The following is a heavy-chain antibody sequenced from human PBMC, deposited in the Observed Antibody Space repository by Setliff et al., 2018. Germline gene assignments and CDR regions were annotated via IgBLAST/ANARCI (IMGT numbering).Heavy chain of an antibody. CDR3: AKSPHDFWSGRVFFDY. D-gene: IGHD3-3*01. Sequence: PGESLKISCAASGFSFSSYAMSWVRQAPGQGLEWVSSIIGSGISTYYADSVQGRFTISRDNHKNTLYLQMNSLRVEDTAIYYCAKSPHDFWSGRVFFDYWGQGILVTVSS. CDR1: GFSFSSYA. CDR2: IIGSGIST. J-gene: IGHJ4*01. V-gene: IGHV3-23*01.